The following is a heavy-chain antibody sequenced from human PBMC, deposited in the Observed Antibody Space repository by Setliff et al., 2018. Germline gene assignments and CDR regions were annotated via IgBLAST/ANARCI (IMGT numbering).Heavy chain of an antibody. CDR3: ARGRRYFGVVSIDWFDP. J-gene: IGHJ5*02. CDR1: GGTFSSYA. CDR2: IIPIFGTA. Sequence: ASVKVSCKASGGTFSSYAISWVRQAPGQGLEWMGGIIPIFGTANYAQKFQGRVTITTDESTSTAYMELSSLRSEDTAVYYCARGRRYFGVVSIDWFDPWGQGTLVTVSS. V-gene: IGHV1-69*05. D-gene: IGHD3-3*01.